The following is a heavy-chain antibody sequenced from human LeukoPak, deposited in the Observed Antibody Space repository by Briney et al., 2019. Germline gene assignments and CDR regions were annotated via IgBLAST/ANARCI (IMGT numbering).Heavy chain of an antibody. J-gene: IGHJ5*02. CDR3: TTYSSGSCPS. V-gene: IGHV3-15*01. CDR1: GIAFSNAW. CDR2: IYRSTNGETT. Sequence: GGSLRLSCAASGIAFSNAWMTWVRQAPGRGLGWVGRIYRSTNGETTDYGAPVKGRFTMSRDDSKNTLYLQMNSLKTEDTAVYYCTTYSSGSCPSWGQGTLVTVSS. D-gene: IGHD6-25*01.